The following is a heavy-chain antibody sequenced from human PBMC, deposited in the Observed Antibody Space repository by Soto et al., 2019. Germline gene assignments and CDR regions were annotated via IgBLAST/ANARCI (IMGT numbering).Heavy chain of an antibody. CDR3: ARQIVVVPAANGGYYYGMDV. D-gene: IGHD2-2*01. CDR2: IIPIFGTA. V-gene: IGHV1-69*13. CDR1: GGTFSSYA. Sequence: SVKVSCKASGGTFSSYAISWVRQAPGQGLEWMGGIIPIFGTANYAQKFQGRVTITADESTSTAYMELSSLRSEDTAVYYCARQIVVVPAANGGYYYGMDVWGQGTTVTVS. J-gene: IGHJ6*02.